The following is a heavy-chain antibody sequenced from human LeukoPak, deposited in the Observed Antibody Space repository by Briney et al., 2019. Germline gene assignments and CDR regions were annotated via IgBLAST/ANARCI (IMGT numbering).Heavy chain of an antibody. Sequence: PGGSLRLSCAASGFTLSSKVMHWVRQAPGTGLVWVSRIICDGTGTDYADSVKGRFTISRDIATNTLYLQMNSLRAEDTAVYYCARAVGYGAGSYGFDIWGQGTTVTVSS. V-gene: IGHV3-74*01. CDR1: GFTLSSKV. CDR3: ARAVGYGAGSYGFDI. CDR2: IICDGTGT. J-gene: IGHJ3*02. D-gene: IGHD3-10*01.